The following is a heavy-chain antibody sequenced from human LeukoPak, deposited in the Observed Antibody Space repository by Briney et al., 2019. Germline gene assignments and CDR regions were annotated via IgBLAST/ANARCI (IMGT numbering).Heavy chain of an antibody. CDR3: ARIRGYDYVWGSYRSYYFDY. D-gene: IGHD3-16*02. CDR2: IEWDDDK. CDR1: AFSLSTRGMC. V-gene: IGHV2-70*01. J-gene: IGHJ4*02. Sequence: SGPALVKPAQTLTLTCTFSAFSLSTRGMCVSWIRQPPGKALEWLAHIEWDDDKYYSTSLKTRLTISKDTSKNQVVLIMTNMDPVDTATCYCARIRGYDYVWGSYRSYYFDYWGQGTLVTVSS.